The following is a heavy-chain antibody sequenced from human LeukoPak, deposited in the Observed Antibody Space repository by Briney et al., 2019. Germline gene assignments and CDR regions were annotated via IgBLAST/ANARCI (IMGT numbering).Heavy chain of an antibody. J-gene: IGHJ6*02. CDR3: ARLSGGTYYYGMDV. D-gene: IGHD3-16*01. CDR1: GFTFSSYG. V-gene: IGHV3-33*01. Sequence: GGSLRLSCAASGFTFSSYGMHWVRQAPGKGLEWVAVIWYDGSNKYYADSVKGRFTISRDNSKNTLYLQMNSLRAEDTAVYYCARLSGGTYYYGMDVWGQGTTVTVSS. CDR2: IWYDGSNK.